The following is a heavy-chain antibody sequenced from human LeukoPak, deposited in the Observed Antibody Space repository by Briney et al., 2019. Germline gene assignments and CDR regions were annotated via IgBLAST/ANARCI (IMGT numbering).Heavy chain of an antibody. D-gene: IGHD6-13*01. Sequence: PGGSLRLSCAASGFAFSDYYMSWIRQAPGKGLEWVSYITSTSSYTNYADSVKGRFTISRDNAKNSLYLQMNSLRAEDTAVYYCARYGSNWSDFDYWGQGTLVTVSS. J-gene: IGHJ4*02. CDR2: ITSTSSYT. V-gene: IGHV3-11*03. CDR1: GFAFSDYY. CDR3: ARYGSNWSDFDY.